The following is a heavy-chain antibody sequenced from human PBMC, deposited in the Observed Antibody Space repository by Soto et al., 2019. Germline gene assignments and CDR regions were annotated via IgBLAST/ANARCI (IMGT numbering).Heavy chain of an antibody. Sequence: ASVKVSCKASGYTFTSYGISWVRQAPGQGLEWMGWISAYNGNTNYAQKLQGRVTMTTDTSTSTAYMELRSLRSDDTAVYYCARDRPELKLLLPWFDPWGQGTLVTVSS. CDR1: GYTFTSYG. V-gene: IGHV1-18*01. D-gene: IGHD3-22*01. J-gene: IGHJ5*02. CDR3: ARDRPELKLLLPWFDP. CDR2: ISAYNGNT.